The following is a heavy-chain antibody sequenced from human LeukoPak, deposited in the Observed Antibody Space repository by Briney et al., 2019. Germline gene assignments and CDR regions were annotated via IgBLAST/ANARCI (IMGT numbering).Heavy chain of an antibody. CDR1: GFTFSSHG. CDR2: ISQYGSEK. V-gene: IGHV3-7*03. D-gene: IGHD1-7*01. Sequence: GGSLRLSCAASGFTFSSHGMNWVRQAPGKGLEWVADISQYGSEKYYVDSVKGRFTISRDNAKNSLYLQMNSLRVEDTAVYYCAKEATLLRGTLHFYYSGMDVWGKGTTVTVSS. CDR3: AKEATLLRGTLHFYYSGMDV. J-gene: IGHJ6*04.